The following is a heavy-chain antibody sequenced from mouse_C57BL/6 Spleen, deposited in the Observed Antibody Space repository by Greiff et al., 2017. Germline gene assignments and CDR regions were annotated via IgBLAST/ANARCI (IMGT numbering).Heavy chain of an antibody. CDR3: AYYYGSSSYAMDY. D-gene: IGHD1-1*01. V-gene: IGHV1-74*01. Sequence: QVQLQQPGAELVKPGASVKVSCKASGYTFTSYWMHWVKQRPGQGLEWIGRIHPSDSDTNYNQKFKGKDTLPVDKSSSTAYMQLTSLTSEDSAVYYCAYYYGSSSYAMDYWGQGTSVTVSS. CDR1: GYTFTSYW. J-gene: IGHJ4*01. CDR2: IHPSDSDT.